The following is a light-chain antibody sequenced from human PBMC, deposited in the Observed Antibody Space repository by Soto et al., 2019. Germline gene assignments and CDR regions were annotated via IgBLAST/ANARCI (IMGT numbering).Light chain of an antibody. Sequence: QSALTQPCSVSGSPGQSVTISCTGTSSDVGGYNYVSWYQQHPGKAPKLMIYDVSKRPSGVPDRFSGSKSGNTASLTISGLQAEDAADYYCCSYAGSYVFGTGTKVTVL. CDR2: DVS. CDR1: SSDVGGYNY. CDR3: CSYAGSYV. V-gene: IGLV2-11*01. J-gene: IGLJ1*01.